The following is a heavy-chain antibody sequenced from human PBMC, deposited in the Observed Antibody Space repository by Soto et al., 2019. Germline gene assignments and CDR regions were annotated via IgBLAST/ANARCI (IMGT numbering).Heavy chain of an antibody. D-gene: IGHD2-2*01. CDR1: GDSVSSNSAA. CDR3: ARALSNCSSTSCYGAGLTYFDY. J-gene: IGHJ4*02. Sequence: SQTLSLTCAISGDSVSSNSAAWNWIRQSPSRGLEWLGRTYYRSKWYSDYAVSVKSRITINPDTSKNQLSLQLNSVTPEDTAVYYCARALSNCSSTSCYGAGLTYFDYWGQGTLVTVSS. CDR2: TYYRSKWYS. V-gene: IGHV6-1*01.